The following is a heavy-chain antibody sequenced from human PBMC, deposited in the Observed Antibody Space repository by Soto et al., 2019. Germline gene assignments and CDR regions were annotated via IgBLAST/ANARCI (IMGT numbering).Heavy chain of an antibody. J-gene: IGHJ4*02. CDR2: INPNSGGT. D-gene: IGHD5-18*01. CDR3: ARVDTAMEFDY. CDR1: GYTFTGYY. Sequence: VSVKISCKASGYTFTGYYMHWVRQAPGQGLEWMGWINPNSGGTNYAQKFQGWVTMTRDTSISTAYMELSRLRSDDTAVYYCARVDTAMEFDYWGQGTLVTVSS. V-gene: IGHV1-2*04.